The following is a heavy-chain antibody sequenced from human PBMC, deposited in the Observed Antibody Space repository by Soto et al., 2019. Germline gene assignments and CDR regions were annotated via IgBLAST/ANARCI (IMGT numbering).Heavy chain of an antibody. CDR3: AIGQGYSSSSAHYYYYGMDV. CDR1: GYNFAGYW. J-gene: IGHJ6*02. V-gene: IGHV5-51*01. CDR2: IYPGDSDT. Sequence: PGESLKISCKGSGYNFAGYWIAWVRQMPGKGLELMGIIYPGDSDTRYSPSFQGQVTIAADKSISTDYLQWSSLKASDTAMYYCAIGQGYSSSSAHYYYYGMDVWGQGTTVTVSS. D-gene: IGHD6-6*01.